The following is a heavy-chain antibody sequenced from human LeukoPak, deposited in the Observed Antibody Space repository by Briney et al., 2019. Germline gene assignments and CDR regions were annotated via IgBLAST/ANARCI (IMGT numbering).Heavy chain of an antibody. D-gene: IGHD3-9*01. Sequence: ASVKVSCKASGYTFTNYGITWVRQAPGQGLGWMGWISFHNGNTSYAQKLQGRVTMTTDRSTTTAYMELRSLRSDDTAVYYCARGSVSMLRYFDWLLTGWGQGTLVTVSS. CDR3: ARGSVSMLRYFDWLLTG. CDR1: GYTFTNYG. CDR2: ISFHNGNT. J-gene: IGHJ4*02. V-gene: IGHV1-18*01.